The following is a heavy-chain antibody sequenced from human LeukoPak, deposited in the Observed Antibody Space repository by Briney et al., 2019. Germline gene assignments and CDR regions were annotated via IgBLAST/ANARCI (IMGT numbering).Heavy chain of an antibody. J-gene: IGHJ4*02. Sequence: GGSLRLSCAASGFTFTVYYMSWICQAPVKGLEWVSYISSSSSYTNSADSLKGRFTISRDNAKNSLYLQMNSLRAEDTAVYYCARDPPLVGSFDYWGQGTLVTVSS. CDR3: ARDPPLVGSFDY. CDR1: GFTFTVYY. D-gene: IGHD1-26*01. V-gene: IGHV3-11*05. CDR2: ISSSSSYT.